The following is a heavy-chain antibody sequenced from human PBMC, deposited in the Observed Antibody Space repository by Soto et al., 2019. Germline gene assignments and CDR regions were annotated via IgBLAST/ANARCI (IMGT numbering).Heavy chain of an antibody. V-gene: IGHV4-34*01. D-gene: IGHD6-13*01. Sequence: QVQLQQWGAGLLKPSETLSLTCAVYGGAFSGYYWIWIRQPPGKGLEWIGEINHSGSTNYNPSLKRRVTISVDTSKTQFSLKLSSVTAADTAVYYCARKQQPLVRTLLYNWFYPWGQGTLVTVSS. CDR1: GGAFSGYY. J-gene: IGHJ5*02. CDR2: INHSGST. CDR3: ARKQQPLVRTLLYNWFYP.